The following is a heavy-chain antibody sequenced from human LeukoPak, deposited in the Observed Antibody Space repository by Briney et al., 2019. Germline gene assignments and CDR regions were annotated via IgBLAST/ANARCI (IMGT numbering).Heavy chain of an antibody. CDR1: GFTFDDYA. D-gene: IGHD3-10*01. V-gene: IGHV3-9*01. CDR3: AKDTGSGVYYYGMDV. CDR2: ISWNSVSI. J-gene: IGHJ6*02. Sequence: GGSLRLSCAAPGFTFDDYAMHWVRQAPGKGLEWVSGISWNSVSIDYADSVKGRFTISRDNAKNSLYLQMSSLRAEDTAFYYCAKDTGSGVYYYGMDVWGQGTTVTVSS.